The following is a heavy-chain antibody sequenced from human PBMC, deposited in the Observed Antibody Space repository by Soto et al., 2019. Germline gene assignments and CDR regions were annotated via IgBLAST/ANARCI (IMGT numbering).Heavy chain of an antibody. CDR1: GGTFSSYR. Sequence: SVKVSCKASGGTFSSYRFNWVRQARGQGLEWLGGIVPIYRTADYAQKFQGRVTITADESTRTVYMELSSLKSQDTALYYCARDSGARLSSSWGQGTLVTV. CDR2: IVPIYRTA. CDR3: ARDSGARLSSS. J-gene: IGHJ4*02. D-gene: IGHD6-13*01. V-gene: IGHV1-69*13.